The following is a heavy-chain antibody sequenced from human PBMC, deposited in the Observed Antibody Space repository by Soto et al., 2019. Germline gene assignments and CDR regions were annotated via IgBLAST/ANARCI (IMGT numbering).Heavy chain of an antibody. Sequence: EVQLLESGGGLVQPGGSLRLSCAASGFTFSSYAMSWVRQAPGKGLEWVSAISGSGGSTYYADSVKGRFTISRDNSKNTLYLQMNSLRAEDTAVYYCAKTKRNLVVVVAHFDYWGQGTLVTVSS. V-gene: IGHV3-23*01. CDR2: ISGSGGST. CDR1: GFTFSSYA. CDR3: AKTKRNLVVVVAHFDY. D-gene: IGHD2-15*01. J-gene: IGHJ4*02.